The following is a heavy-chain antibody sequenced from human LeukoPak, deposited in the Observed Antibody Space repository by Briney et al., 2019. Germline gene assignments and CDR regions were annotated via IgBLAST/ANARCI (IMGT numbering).Heavy chain of an antibody. Sequence: PSETLSLTCTVSGGSISSSSYYWGWIRQPPGKGLEWIGSIYYSGSTYYNPSLKSRVTISVDTSKNQFSLKLSSVTAADTAVYYCARDLGRDAFDIWGQGTMVTVSS. CDR1: GGSISSSSYY. J-gene: IGHJ3*02. CDR2: IYYSGST. V-gene: IGHV4-39*07. CDR3: ARDLGRDAFDI.